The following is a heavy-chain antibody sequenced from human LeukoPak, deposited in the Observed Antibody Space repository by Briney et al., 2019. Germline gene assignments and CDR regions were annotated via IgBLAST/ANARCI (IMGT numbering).Heavy chain of an antibody. V-gene: IGHV3-11*01. CDR3: ARDPGLYSNGWEYYFDS. D-gene: IGHD6-19*01. CDR2: MTGSGHRI. J-gene: IGHJ4*02. CDR1: GFTFRDYY. Sequence: GGSLRLSCAASGFTFRDYYMSWIRQAPGKGPEWVTYMTGSGHRIYYADSVKGRFTISRDNTQNSLYLQMNSLRAEDTAVYYCARDPGLYSNGWEYYFDSWGQGTLVTVSS.